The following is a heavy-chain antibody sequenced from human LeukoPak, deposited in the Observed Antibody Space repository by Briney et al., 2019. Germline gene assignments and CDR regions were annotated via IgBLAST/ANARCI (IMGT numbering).Heavy chain of an antibody. CDR1: GYSFTSYR. Sequence: EALKISRKGFGYSFTSYRIGWVRQMPGKGLEWMGIIYPGDSDTRYSPSFQGQVTISADKSISTAYLQWSSLKASDTAMYYCARRGEAAGIDYWGQGTLVTVSS. D-gene: IGHD6-25*01. CDR3: ARRGEAAGIDY. CDR2: IYPGDSDT. J-gene: IGHJ4*02. V-gene: IGHV5-51*01.